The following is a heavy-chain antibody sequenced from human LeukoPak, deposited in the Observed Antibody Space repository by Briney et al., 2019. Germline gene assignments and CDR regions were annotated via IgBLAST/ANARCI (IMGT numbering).Heavy chain of an antibody. CDR3: VKDQSRLMVRGVMDV. V-gene: IGHV3-64D*06. CDR2: ISSNGGST. Sequence: GGSLRLACSASGFTFSSYAMNWVRQAPGKGLEYVSAISSNGGSTYYADSVKGRFTISRDNSKNTLYLQMSSLRAEDTAVYYCVKDQSRLMVRGVMDVWGQGTTVTVSS. D-gene: IGHD3-10*01. CDR1: GFTFSSYA. J-gene: IGHJ6*02.